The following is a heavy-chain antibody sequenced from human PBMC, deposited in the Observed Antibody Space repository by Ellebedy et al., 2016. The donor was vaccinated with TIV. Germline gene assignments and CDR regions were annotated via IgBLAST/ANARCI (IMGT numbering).Heavy chain of an antibody. D-gene: IGHD3-3*01. V-gene: IGHV1-2*02. CDR3: ARGFLWFSYAFGV. Sequence: ASVKVSXXASGYTLTGTDYYIHCVRQAPGQGLEWMGWINPKSGGTNYAQTFQGRVSMTRDTSISTAYMELSRLRSDDTAVFDCARGFLWFSYAFGVWGQGAMVTVSS. CDR1: GYTLTGTDYY. CDR2: INPKSGGT. J-gene: IGHJ3*01.